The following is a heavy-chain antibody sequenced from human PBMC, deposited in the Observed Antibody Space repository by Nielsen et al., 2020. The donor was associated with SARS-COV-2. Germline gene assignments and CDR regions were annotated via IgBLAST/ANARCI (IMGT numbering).Heavy chain of an antibody. CDR2: ISYDGSNK. D-gene: IGHD5-12*01. V-gene: IGHV3-30*03. CDR1: GFTFSSYG. Sequence: LSLTCAASGFTFSSYGMHWVRQAPGKGLEWVAVISYDGSNKYYADSVKGRFTISRDNSKNTLYLQMNSLRAEDTAVYYCARSLGLRYYYYYGMDVWGQGTTVTVSS. J-gene: IGHJ6*02. CDR3: ARSLGLRYYYYYGMDV.